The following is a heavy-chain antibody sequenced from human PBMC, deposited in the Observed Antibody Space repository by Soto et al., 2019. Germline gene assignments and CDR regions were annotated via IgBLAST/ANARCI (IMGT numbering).Heavy chain of an antibody. CDR3: AREGEMPYYYYGLDV. CDR1: GYTFTTYG. CDR2: ISGYNGHT. V-gene: IGHV1-18*01. D-gene: IGHD3-16*01. J-gene: IGHJ6*02. Sequence: ASVKVSCKASGYTFTTYGIGWVRQAPGQGLEWMGWISGYNGHTKYAQKFQGRVTMTTDTSTSTVYMDLRSLRSDDTAVYYCAREGEMPYYYYGLDVWGQGTTVTVSS.